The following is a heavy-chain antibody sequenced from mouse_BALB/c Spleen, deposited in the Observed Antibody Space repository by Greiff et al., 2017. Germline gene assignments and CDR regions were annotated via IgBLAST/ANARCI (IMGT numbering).Heavy chain of an antibody. CDR2: ISYSGST. CDR3: AREGDYYGFDY. J-gene: IGHJ2*01. V-gene: IGHV3-2*02. CDR1: GYSITSDYA. D-gene: IGHD1-1*01. Sequence: EVKLMESGPGLVKPSQSLSLTCTVTGYSITSDYAWNWIRQFPGNKLEWMGYISYSGSTSYNPSLKSRISITRDTSKNQFFLQLNSVTTEDTATYYCAREGDYYGFDYWGQGTTLTVSS.